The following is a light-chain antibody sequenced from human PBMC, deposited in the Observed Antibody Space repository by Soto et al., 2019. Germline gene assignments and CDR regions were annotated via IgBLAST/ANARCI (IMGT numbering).Light chain of an antibody. J-gene: IGKJ4*01. CDR2: AAS. CDR1: QSISNY. Sequence: DIQMTQSPSSLSASLGDRVTITCRASQSISNYLNWYQQKPGKAPKLLIYAASSLQSGVPSRFSGSGSGTDFTLTISSLQPDDFATYYCQQSYSTPPTFGGGTKVEIK. CDR3: QQSYSTPPT. V-gene: IGKV1-39*01.